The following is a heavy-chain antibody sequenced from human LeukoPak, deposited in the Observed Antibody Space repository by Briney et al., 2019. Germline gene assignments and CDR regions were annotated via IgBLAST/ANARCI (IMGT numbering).Heavy chain of an antibody. CDR2: ISYDGSNK. CDR1: GFTFSSYG. CDR3: AKGLTYYYDSSGYYLRGLDAFDI. J-gene: IGHJ3*02. D-gene: IGHD3-22*01. V-gene: IGHV3-30*18. Sequence: RTGGSLRLSCAASGFTFSSYGMHWVRQAPGKGLEWVAVISYDGSNKYYADSVKGRFTTSRDNSKNTLYLQMNSLRAEDTAVYYCAKGLTYYYDSSGYYLRGLDAFDIWGQGTMVTVSS.